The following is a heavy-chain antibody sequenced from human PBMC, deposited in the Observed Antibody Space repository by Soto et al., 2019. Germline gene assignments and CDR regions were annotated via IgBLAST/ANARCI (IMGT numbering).Heavy chain of an antibody. D-gene: IGHD5-12*01. CDR3: ARSGFIVAFDY. CDR2: ISTNSGHT. Sequence: ASVKVSCKASGYTFTSHGINWVRQAPGQGLEWMGWISTNSGHTNYAQKVQGWVTMTRDTSISTAYMELSRLRSDDTAVYYCARSGFIVAFDYWGQGTLVTVSS. J-gene: IGHJ4*02. CDR1: GYTFTSHG. V-gene: IGHV1-2*04.